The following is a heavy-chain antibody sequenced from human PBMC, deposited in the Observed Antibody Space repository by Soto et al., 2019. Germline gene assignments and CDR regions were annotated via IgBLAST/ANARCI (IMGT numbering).Heavy chain of an antibody. CDR3: AKDHSELRFLEWRPSYYYYGMDV. V-gene: IGHV3-30*18. J-gene: IGHJ6*02. CDR2: ISYDGSNK. D-gene: IGHD3-3*01. Sequence: LRLSCAASGFTFSSYGMHWVRQAPGKGLEWVAVISYDGSNKYYADSVKGRFTISRDNSKNTLYLQMNSLRAEDTAVYYCAKDHSELRFLEWRPSYYYYGMDVWGQGTTVTVSS. CDR1: GFTFSSYG.